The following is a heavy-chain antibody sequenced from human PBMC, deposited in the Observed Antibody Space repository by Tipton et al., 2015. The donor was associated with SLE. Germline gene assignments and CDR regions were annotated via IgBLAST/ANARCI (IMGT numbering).Heavy chain of an antibody. D-gene: IGHD1-26*01. Sequence: SLRLSCAASGFTFSIYAMHWVRQAPGKGLEWVSYISSSGSTIYYADSVKGRFTISRDNSKNTLYLQMNSLRAEDTAVYYCAKDLGGSSRYFDYWGQGTLVTVSP. J-gene: IGHJ4*02. CDR2: ISSSGSTI. V-gene: IGHV3-48*01. CDR3: AKDLGGSSRYFDY. CDR1: GFTFSIYA.